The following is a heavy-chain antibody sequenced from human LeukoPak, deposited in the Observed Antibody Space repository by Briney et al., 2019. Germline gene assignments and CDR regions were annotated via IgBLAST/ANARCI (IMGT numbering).Heavy chain of an antibody. D-gene: IGHD1-20*01. V-gene: IGHV3-74*01. CDR3: ARVPLIAGTWVDY. CDR2: INSDGSST. J-gene: IGHJ4*02. Sequence: GSLRLSCAASGFTFSSYWMHWVRQAPGKGLVRVSHINSDGSSTTYADFLKGRFTISRDNAKSTLYLQMNSLRAEDTAVYYCARVPLIAGTWVDYWGQGALVTVSS. CDR1: GFTFSSYW.